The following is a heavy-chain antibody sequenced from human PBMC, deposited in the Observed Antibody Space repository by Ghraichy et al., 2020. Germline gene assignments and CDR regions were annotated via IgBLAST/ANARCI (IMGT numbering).Heavy chain of an antibody. CDR1: GGSISSGSYY. D-gene: IGHD3-10*01. CDR2: IYTSGST. CDR3: ARVPLWFGELLYEDY. V-gene: IGHV4-61*02. J-gene: IGHJ4*02. Sequence: SETLSLTCTVSGGSISSGSYYWSWIRQPAGKGLEWIGRIYTSGSTNYNPSLKSRVTISVDTSKNQFSLKLSSVTAADTAVYYCARVPLWFGELLYEDYWGQGTLVTVSS.